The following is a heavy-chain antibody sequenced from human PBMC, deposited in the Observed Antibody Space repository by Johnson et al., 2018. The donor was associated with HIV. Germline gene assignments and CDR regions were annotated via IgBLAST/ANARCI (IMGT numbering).Heavy chain of an antibody. Sequence: QVQLVESGGGVVQPGTSLRLSCAASGFTFSRYGMHWVRQAPGKGLEWVAVIWYDGSNKYYADSVKGRFTISRDNSKNTLYLQMNSLRVEDTAVYYCAKGDYYDSRAAFDIWGQGTMVTVYS. V-gene: IGHV3-33*06. CDR3: AKGDYYDSRAAFDI. D-gene: IGHD3-22*01. CDR1: GFTFSRYG. J-gene: IGHJ3*02. CDR2: IWYDGSNK.